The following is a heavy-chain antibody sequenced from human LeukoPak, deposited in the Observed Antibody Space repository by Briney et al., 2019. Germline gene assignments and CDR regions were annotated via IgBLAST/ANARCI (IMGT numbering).Heavy chain of an antibody. CDR2: IYTSGST. V-gene: IGHV4-61*02. J-gene: IGHJ4*02. Sequence: SETLSLTCTVSGGSISSGSYYWSWIRQPAGKGLEWIGRIYTSGSTNYNPSLKSRVTISVDTSKNQFSLKLSSVTAADTAVYYCARHGGLGVTTSPHFDYWGQGTLVTVS. D-gene: IGHD4-11*01. CDR1: GGSISSGSYY. CDR3: ARHGGLGVTTSPHFDY.